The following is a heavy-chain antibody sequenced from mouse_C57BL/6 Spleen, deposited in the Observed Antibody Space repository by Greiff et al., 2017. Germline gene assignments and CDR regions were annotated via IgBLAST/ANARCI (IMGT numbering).Heavy chain of an antibody. CDR1: GYSITSGYY. V-gene: IGHV3-6*01. CDR3: ALYDYDVYWYFDG. Sequence: EVQVVESGPGLVKPSQSLSLTCSVTGYSITSGYYWNWIRQFPGNKLEWMGYISYDGSNNYNPSLKNRISITRDTSKNQFFLKLNSVTTEDTATYYCALYDYDVYWYFDGWGTGTTVTVSS. D-gene: IGHD2-4*01. CDR2: ISYDGSN. J-gene: IGHJ1*03.